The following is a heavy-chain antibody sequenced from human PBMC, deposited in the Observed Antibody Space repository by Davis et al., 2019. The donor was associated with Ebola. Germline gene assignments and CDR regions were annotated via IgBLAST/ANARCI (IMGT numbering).Heavy chain of an antibody. Sequence: GGSRRPSCAASGFTFSGSAMHWVRQASGKGLEWVGRIRSKANSYATAYAASVKGRFTISRDDSKHTAYLQMNSLKTEDTAVYYCTSGYISRHQGFNDYWGQGTLVTVSS. J-gene: IGHJ4*02. D-gene: IGHD6-13*01. CDR3: TSGYISRHQGFNDY. CDR2: IRSKANSYAT. V-gene: IGHV3-73*01. CDR1: GFTFSGSA.